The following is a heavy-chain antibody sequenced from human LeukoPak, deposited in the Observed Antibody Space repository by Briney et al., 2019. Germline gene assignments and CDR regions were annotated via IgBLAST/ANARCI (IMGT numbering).Heavy chain of an antibody. J-gene: IGHJ4*02. CDR3: AKGGGLGYGSGLYYFDY. Sequence: GGSLRLSCAASGFTFSSYTMSWVRQAPGKGLEWVAVISYDGNNKYSTDSVKGRFTISRDNSKNTLYLQMNSLRAEDTAVYYCAKGGGLGYGSGLYYFDYWGQGTLVTVSS. CDR2: ISYDGNNK. CDR1: GFTFSSYT. V-gene: IGHV3-30*18. D-gene: IGHD3-10*01.